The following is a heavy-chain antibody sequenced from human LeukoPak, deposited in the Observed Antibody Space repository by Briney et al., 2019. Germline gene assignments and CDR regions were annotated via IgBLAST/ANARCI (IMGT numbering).Heavy chain of an antibody. J-gene: IGHJ4*02. D-gene: IGHD5-12*01. CDR1: GFTFSAYT. CDR3: ARYSESYHAIDY. CDR2: ISGGGGTT. Sequence: GGSLRLSCAASGFTFSAYTMNWVRQAPGKGLEWVSSISGGGGTTYYADSVKGRFTISRDNAENTLYLQMNSLRAEDTALYYCARYSESYHAIDYWGQGTLVTVSS. V-gene: IGHV3-23*01.